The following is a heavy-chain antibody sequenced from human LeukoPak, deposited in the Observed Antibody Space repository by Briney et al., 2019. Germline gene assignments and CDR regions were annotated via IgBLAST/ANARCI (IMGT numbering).Heavy chain of an antibody. CDR2: IYHSGST. CDR3: ARQRAATIFGVVIDHFDY. Sequence: SETLSLTCAVSGYSISSGYYWGWIRQPPGKGLEWIGRIYHSGSTYYNPSLKSRVTISVDTSKNQFSLKLSSVTAADTAVYYCARQRAATIFGVVIDHFDYWGQGTLVTVSS. D-gene: IGHD3-3*01. J-gene: IGHJ4*02. CDR1: GYSISSGYY. V-gene: IGHV4-38-2*01.